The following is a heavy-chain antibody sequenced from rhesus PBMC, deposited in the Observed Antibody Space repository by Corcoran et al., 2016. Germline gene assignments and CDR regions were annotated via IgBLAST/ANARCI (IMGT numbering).Heavy chain of an antibody. J-gene: IGHJ4*01. CDR2: ISNGVGST. Sequence: EVQLVESGGGLVQPGGSLRLSCAASGFTFSSYGMSWVRQAPGKGLEWVSNISNGVGSTFYADSVKGRFTIVRDHSKTTLSPQMNSLRAEDTAVYYCAKKGEYSSTDYWGQGVLVTVSS. CDR3: AKKGEYSSTDY. V-gene: IGHV3S5*01. CDR1: GFTFSSYG. D-gene: IGHD4-23*01.